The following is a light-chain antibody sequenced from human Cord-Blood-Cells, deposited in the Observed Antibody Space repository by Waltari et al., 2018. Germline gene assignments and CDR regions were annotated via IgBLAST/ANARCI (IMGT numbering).Light chain of an antibody. Sequence: QSALTQPASVSGSPGQSTTISCTGTSSDFGSYNLLLWDQQHPGKAPKLLIYEGSKRPSGVSNRFSGSKSGNTASLTISGLQAEDEADYYCCSYAGSSTWVFGGGTKLTVL. J-gene: IGLJ3*02. CDR3: CSYAGSSTWV. V-gene: IGLV2-23*01. CDR1: SSDFGSYNL. CDR2: EGS.